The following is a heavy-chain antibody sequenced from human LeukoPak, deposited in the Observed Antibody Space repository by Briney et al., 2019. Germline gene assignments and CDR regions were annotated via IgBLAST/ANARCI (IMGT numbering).Heavy chain of an antibody. V-gene: IGHV3-23*01. CDR1: GFTFSNYA. CDR3: AKDLRAAGSGEFLDH. CDR2: IIHSGDRT. D-gene: IGHD3-10*01. Sequence: GGSLRLSCVASGFTFSNYAMNWVRQAQGKGLDWVSIIIHSGDRTYYTDSVKGRFTISRDNSKNTLYLQMNNLRPEDTAVYYCAKDLRAAGSGEFLDHWGQGTLVTVSS. J-gene: IGHJ4*02.